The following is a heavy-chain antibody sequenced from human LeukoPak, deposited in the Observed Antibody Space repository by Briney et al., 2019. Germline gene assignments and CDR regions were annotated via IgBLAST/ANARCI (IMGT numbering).Heavy chain of an antibody. CDR2: IYYSGST. CDR1: GYSISSGYY. D-gene: IGHD3-10*01. V-gene: IGHV4-38-2*02. Sequence: KPSETLSLTCTVSGYSISSGYYWGWIRQPPGKGLEWIGSIYYSGSTYYNPSLKSRVTISVDTSKNQFSLKLSSVTAADTAVYYCARQVHGGYYYYMDVWGKGTTVTVSS. CDR3: ARQVHGGYYYYMDV. J-gene: IGHJ6*03.